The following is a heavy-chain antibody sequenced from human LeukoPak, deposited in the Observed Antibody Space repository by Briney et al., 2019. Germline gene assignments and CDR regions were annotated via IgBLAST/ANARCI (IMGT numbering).Heavy chain of an antibody. J-gene: IGHJ4*02. CDR3: AKEGTRMASSYFDY. CDR2: ISYDGSNK. CDR1: GFTFSSYA. Sequence: GRSLRLSCAASGFTFSSYAMHWVRQAPGKGLEWVAVISYDGSNKYYADSVKGRFTISRDNSKNTLYLQMNSLRDEDTAMYYCAKEGTRMASSYFDYWGQGTLITVSS. V-gene: IGHV3-30*04. D-gene: IGHD2-8*01.